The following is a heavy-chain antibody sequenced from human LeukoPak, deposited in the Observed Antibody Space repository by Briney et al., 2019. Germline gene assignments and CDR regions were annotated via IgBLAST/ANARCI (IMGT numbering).Heavy chain of an antibody. CDR3: ARGRGRRYDFWSGYSLPYYYYMDV. D-gene: IGHD3-3*01. CDR1: GGSFSGYY. Sequence: SETLSLTCAVYGGSFSGYYWSWIRQPPGKGLEWIGEINHSGSTNYNPSLKSRVTISVDTSKNQFSLKLSSVTAADTAVYYCARGRGRRYDFWSGYSLPYYYYMDVWGKGTTVTVSS. V-gene: IGHV4-34*01. CDR2: INHSGST. J-gene: IGHJ6*03.